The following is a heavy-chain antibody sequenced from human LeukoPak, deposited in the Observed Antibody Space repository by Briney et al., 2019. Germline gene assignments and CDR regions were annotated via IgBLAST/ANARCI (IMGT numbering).Heavy chain of an antibody. CDR1: GFTFSSYW. Sequence: GGSLRLSCAASGFTFSSYWMHWVRQAPGKGLVWVSRINSDGSSTSYADSVKGRFTISRDNAKNTLYLQMNSLRAEDTAVYYCARGRMVRGVIRGCWFDPWGQGTLVTVSS. CDR3: ARGRMVRGVIRGCWFDP. CDR2: INSDGSST. J-gene: IGHJ5*02. D-gene: IGHD3-10*01. V-gene: IGHV3-74*01.